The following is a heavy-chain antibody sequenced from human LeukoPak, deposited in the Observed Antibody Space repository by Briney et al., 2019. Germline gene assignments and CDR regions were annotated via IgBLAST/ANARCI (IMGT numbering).Heavy chain of an antibody. J-gene: IGHJ4*02. CDR3: ARGGKQQLDY. V-gene: IGHV4-34*01. D-gene: IGHD6-13*01. CDR1: GVSFSVYY. CDR2: INHSGST. Sequence: SETLSLTCAVHGVSFSVYYWSWIRQPPGKGLEWIGEINHSGSTDYNPSLKSRVTISVDTSKNQFSLKLSSVTAADTAVYYCARGGKQQLDYWGQGTLVTVSS.